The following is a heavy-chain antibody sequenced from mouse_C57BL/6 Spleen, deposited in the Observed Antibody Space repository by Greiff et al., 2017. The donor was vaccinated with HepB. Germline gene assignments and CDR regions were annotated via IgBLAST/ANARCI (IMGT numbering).Heavy chain of an antibody. CDR2: INPYNGDT. D-gene: IGHD1-1*01. V-gene: IGHV1-20*01. CDR3: ARWGYGSSYYFDY. J-gene: IGHJ2*01. CDR1: GYSFTGYF. Sequence: VQLKQSGPELVKPGDSVKISCKASGYSFTGYFMNWVMQSHGKSLEWIGRINPYNGDTFYNQKFKGKATLTVDKSSSTAHMELRSLTSEDSAVYYCARWGYGSSYYFDYWGQGTTLTVSS.